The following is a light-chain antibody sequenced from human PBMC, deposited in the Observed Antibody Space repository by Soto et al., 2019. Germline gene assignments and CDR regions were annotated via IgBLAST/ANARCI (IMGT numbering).Light chain of an antibody. CDR3: QKYNSAPFT. CDR1: QGVSNY. Sequence: DIEMTQSPSSLSASVGERVTITCRTTQGVSNYLAWYQQKPGQVPNLLIYAASALQAGVPSRFSGSGSGTDFTLTSSILQHDAVASYYCQKYNSAPFTFGPGTKVDIK. CDR2: AAS. J-gene: IGKJ3*01. V-gene: IGKV1-27*01.